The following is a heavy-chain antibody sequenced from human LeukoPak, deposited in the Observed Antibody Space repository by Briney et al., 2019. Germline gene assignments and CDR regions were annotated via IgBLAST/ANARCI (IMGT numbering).Heavy chain of an antibody. CDR3: ARGLMGGYPYFEN. D-gene: IGHD3-22*01. CDR1: GFIFDDYD. CDR2: INWNGNTI. V-gene: IGHV3-20*04. J-gene: IGHJ4*02. Sequence: GGSLRLSCAASGFIFDDYDMNWVRHAPGKGLEWVSHINWNGNTIGYGDSVKGRFTISRDNAKNSLYLQMNSLRAEDTAFYYCARGLMGGYPYFENWGQGTLVTVSS.